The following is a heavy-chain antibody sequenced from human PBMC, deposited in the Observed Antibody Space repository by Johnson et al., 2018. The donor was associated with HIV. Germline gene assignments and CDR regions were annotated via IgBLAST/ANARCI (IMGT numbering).Heavy chain of an antibody. V-gene: IGHV3-20*04. CDR1: GFTFDDYG. J-gene: IGHJ3*02. CDR2: INWNGGST. D-gene: IGHD6-13*01. CDR3: ARGGYSSSPYAFDI. Sequence: VQLVESGGGVVRPGGSLRLSCAASGFTFDDYGMSWVRQAPGKGLEWVSGINWNGGSTGYADSVKGRFTISRDNAKNSLYLQMNSLRAEERAWYYCARGGYSSSPYAFDIWGQGTMVTVSS.